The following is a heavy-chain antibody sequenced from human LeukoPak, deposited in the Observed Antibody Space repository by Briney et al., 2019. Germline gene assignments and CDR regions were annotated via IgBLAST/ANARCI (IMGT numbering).Heavy chain of an antibody. CDR3: ARDPYSGNYGNDYYYYMDV. D-gene: IGHD1-26*01. Sequence: GGSLRLSCAASGFTFSSYSMNWVRQAPGKAMEWVSSITSSGTHIFYADSVRGRFTISRDNAKNSLYLQMDSLGPDDTAVYYCARDPYSGNYGNDYYYYMDVWGKGTTVTVSS. J-gene: IGHJ6*03. CDR2: ITSSGTHI. CDR1: GFTFSSYS. V-gene: IGHV3-21*01.